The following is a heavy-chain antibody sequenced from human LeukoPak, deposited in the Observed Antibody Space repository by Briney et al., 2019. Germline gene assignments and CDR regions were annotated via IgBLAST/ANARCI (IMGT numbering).Heavy chain of an antibody. Sequence: SGTLSLTCAVSDYSVTSAYYWGWIRQFPGKELEWIGSIFHGETTYYNPSLESRVTISVDPSKNQFSLRLTSVTAADTAVYYCARVGSSWYWDDYWGQGTLVTVSS. D-gene: IGHD6-13*01. V-gene: IGHV4-38-2*01. J-gene: IGHJ4*02. CDR1: DYSVTSAYY. CDR3: ARVGSSWYWDDY. CDR2: IFHGETT.